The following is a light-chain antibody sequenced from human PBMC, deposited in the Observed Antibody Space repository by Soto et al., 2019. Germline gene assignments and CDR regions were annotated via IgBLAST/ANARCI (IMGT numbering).Light chain of an antibody. V-gene: IGLV2-14*01. CDR1: SSDVGGYNY. CDR2: EVS. J-gene: IGLJ3*02. CDR3: SSYTSSSTLERV. Sequence: QSALTQPASVSGSPGQSITISCTGTSSDVGGYNYVSWYQQHPGKAPKLMIYEVSNRPSGVSNRFSGSKSGNTASLTISGLXXXXXXXXYCSSYTSSSTLERVFGGGTKL.